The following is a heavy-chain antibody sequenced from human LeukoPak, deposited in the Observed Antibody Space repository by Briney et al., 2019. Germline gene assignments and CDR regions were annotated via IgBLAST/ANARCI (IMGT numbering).Heavy chain of an antibody. CDR1: GYTFTGYY. CDR3: ARDGHGGNSFDY. D-gene: IGHD4-23*01. V-gene: IGHV1-2*02. J-gene: IGHJ4*02. Sequence: ASVTVSCKASGYTFTGYYMHWVRQAPGQGLEWMGWINANSGGTDYAQKFQDRVTMTRDTSISTAYMELSRLRSDDTAVYYCARDGHGGNSFDYWGQGTPVTVSS. CDR2: INANSGGT.